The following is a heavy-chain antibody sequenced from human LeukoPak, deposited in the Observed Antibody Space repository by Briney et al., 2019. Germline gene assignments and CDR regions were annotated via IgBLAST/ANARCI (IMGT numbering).Heavy chain of an antibody. CDR1: GGTFSSYA. V-gene: IGHV1-69*05. Sequence: SVKVSCKASGGTFSSYAISWVRQAPGQGLEWMGRIIPIFGTANYAQKFQGRVTITTDESTSTAYMELSSLRSEDTAVYYCARAPITMVRGVPTTYNWFDPWGQGTLSPSPQ. CDR3: ARAPITMVRGVPTTYNWFDP. D-gene: IGHD3-10*01. J-gene: IGHJ5*02. CDR2: IIPIFGTA.